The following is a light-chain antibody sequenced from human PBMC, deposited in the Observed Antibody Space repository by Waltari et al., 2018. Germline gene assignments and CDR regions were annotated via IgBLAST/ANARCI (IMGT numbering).Light chain of an antibody. CDR3: QQYYRIPYT. J-gene: IGKJ2*01. CDR1: QDIDNY. CDR2: DAS. Sequence: DIQMTQSPSSLSASVGDRVPITCQASQDIDNYLNWYQQKPGRAPKRLISDASNLEIGVPSRFSGSGSGTDFVFIISSLQAEDVAFYYCQQYYRIPYTFGQETKLEIK. V-gene: IGKV1-33*01.